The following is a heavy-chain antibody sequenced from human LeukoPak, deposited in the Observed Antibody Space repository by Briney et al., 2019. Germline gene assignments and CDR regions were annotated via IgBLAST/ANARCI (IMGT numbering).Heavy chain of an antibody. CDR3: ARREGSGNYLIDY. CDR2: INPGDSDT. J-gene: IGHJ4*02. V-gene: IGHV5-51*01. D-gene: IGHD3-10*01. Sequence: GESLKISCKGSGYSFISHWIGWVRQMPGKGLEWMGIINPGDSDTKYSPSFQGQVTISADKSINTAYLQWNSLRASDTAMYYCARREGSGNYLIDYWGQGTLVTVSS. CDR1: GYSFISHW.